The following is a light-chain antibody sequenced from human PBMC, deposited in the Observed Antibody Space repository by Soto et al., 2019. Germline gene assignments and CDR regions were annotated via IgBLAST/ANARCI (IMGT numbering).Light chain of an antibody. CDR1: QNIRSR. V-gene: IGKV1-5*01. CDR2: DAS. Sequence: DIQMTQSPSSLSASVGDRVTITCRASQNIRSRLAWFQQKPGKAPKLLIYDASSLESGVPQRFSGSGSGTEFTLTISSLQTDDFATFYCQQYNGYSRTFGQGTKVDI. CDR3: QQYNGYSRT. J-gene: IGKJ1*01.